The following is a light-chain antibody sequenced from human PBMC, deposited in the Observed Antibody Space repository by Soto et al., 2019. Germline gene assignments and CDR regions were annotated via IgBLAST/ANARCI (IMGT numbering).Light chain of an antibody. CDR2: EVS. J-gene: IGLJ1*01. CDR3: SSYAGSNNFPYL. V-gene: IGLV2-8*01. Sequence: QSALTQPPSASGSPGQSVTISCTGTSSDVGGYNYVSWYQQHPGKAPKLMNYEVSKRPSGVPDRFSGSKSGNTAYLTVSELQAEDEADYYCSSYAGSNNFPYLFGTGTKVTVL. CDR1: SSDVGGYNY.